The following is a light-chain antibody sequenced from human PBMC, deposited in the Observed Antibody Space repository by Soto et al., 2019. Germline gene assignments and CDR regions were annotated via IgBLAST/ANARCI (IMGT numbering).Light chain of an antibody. V-gene: IGLV4-69*01. J-gene: IGLJ2*01. CDR1: GGHSTYA. CDR3: QTWASGIVV. Sequence: QAVVTQSPSASASLGASVKLTCTLSGGHSTYAIAWHQQQPEKGPRYLMRLNSDGSHNKGDGIPDRFSGSISGAERYLTISSLHSEDEADYYCQTWASGIVVFGGGTKLTVL. CDR2: LNSDGSH.